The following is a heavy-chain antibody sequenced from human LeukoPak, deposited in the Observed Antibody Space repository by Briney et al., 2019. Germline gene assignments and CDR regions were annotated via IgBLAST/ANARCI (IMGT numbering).Heavy chain of an antibody. J-gene: IGHJ4*02. CDR2: IKGDGSEK. CDR1: GFIFSNFG. Sequence: GGSLRLSCAASGFIFSNFGMSWVRQAPGKGLEWVAHIKGDGSEKYSVDSVKGRFTISRDNAKSSLYLQMNSLRAEDTALYYCARGGFGYVYFDYWGQGSLVTVSS. CDR3: ARGGFGYVYFDY. V-gene: IGHV3-7*01. D-gene: IGHD2-8*01.